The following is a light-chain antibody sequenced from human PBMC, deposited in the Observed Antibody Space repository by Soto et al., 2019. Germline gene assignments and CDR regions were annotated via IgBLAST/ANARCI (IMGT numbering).Light chain of an antibody. CDR3: LQYNTYPWT. J-gene: IGKJ1*01. Sequence: DLQMTQSPSSLSASVGDRVTITCRASQGIRSDLGWFQQKPGKAPKRLIYAASSLQSGVPSRFSGSGSGTEFTLTISSLQPEDFATYYCLQYNTYPWTFGQGTKVEIK. V-gene: IGKV1-17*01. CDR2: AAS. CDR1: QGIRSD.